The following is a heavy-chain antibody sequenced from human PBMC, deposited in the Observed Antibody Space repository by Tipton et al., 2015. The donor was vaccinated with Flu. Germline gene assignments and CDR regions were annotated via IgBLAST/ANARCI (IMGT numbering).Heavy chain of an antibody. Sequence: TLSLTCTVSGGSISSSSYYWGWIRQPPGKGLEWIGSIYYSGSTYYNPSLKSRVTISVDTSKNQFSLKLSSVTAADTAVYYCARDFRYYGGNSADYWGQGTLVTVSS. CDR2: IYYSGST. CDR1: GGSISSSSYY. D-gene: IGHD4-23*01. V-gene: IGHV4-39*07. CDR3: ARDFRYYGGNSADY. J-gene: IGHJ4*02.